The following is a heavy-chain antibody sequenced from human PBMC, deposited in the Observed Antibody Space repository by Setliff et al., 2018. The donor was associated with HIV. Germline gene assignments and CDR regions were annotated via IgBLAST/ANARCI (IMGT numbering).Heavy chain of an antibody. Sequence: GESLKISCAASGFTFNNHAMSWVRQAPGKGLEWVSAISGSGDNIYYADSVKGRFTFSRDNSKNALYLQMNSLRAEDTAVYYCAKDSGDYNFWSTYRSNHFDYWGQGALVT. CDR3: AKDSGDYNFWSTYRSNHFDY. J-gene: IGHJ4*02. V-gene: IGHV3-23*01. CDR2: ISGSGDNI. CDR1: GFTFNNHA. D-gene: IGHD3-3*01.